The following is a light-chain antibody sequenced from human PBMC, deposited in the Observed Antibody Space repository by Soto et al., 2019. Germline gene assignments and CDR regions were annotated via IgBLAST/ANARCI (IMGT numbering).Light chain of an antibody. CDR1: SSDVGGYNY. CDR3: SSYTSSSTPCV. Sequence: QSALTQPASVSGSPGQSITISCTGTSSDVGGYNYVSWYQQHPGKAPKLMIYEVSNRPSGVSNRFSGSKSGNTASLTISGLQAEDEADYYCSSYTSSSTPCVFGLGPSSPS. V-gene: IGLV2-14*01. CDR2: EVS. J-gene: IGLJ1*01.